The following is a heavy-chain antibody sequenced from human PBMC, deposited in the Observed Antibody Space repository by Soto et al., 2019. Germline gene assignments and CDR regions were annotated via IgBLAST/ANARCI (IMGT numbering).Heavy chain of an antibody. CDR3: ASLHWGGNGPYGMDV. CDR1: GFTFSSYW. J-gene: IGHJ6*02. CDR2: LNSDGSST. D-gene: IGHD2-21*01. Sequence: EVQLVESGGGLVQPGGSLRLSCAASGFTFSSYWMYWVRQAPGKGLLWVSRLNSDGSSTSYADSVKGRFTISRDNAKNTLYRQMNSLRAEDTAVYYCASLHWGGNGPYGMDVWGQGTTVTVSS. V-gene: IGHV3-74*01.